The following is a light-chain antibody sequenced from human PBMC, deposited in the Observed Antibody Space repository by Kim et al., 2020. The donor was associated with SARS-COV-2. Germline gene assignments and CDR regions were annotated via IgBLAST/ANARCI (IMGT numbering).Light chain of an antibody. J-gene: IGKJ1*01. CDR2: LGS. CDR3: MQALQSPLT. Sequence: PASHPRSSSRSLLHSNGYSCLDWSLPKPGHSPQLLFYLGSHRASGVPDRFSGSGSGTDFTLKISRVEAEDVGVYYCMQALQSPLTFGQGTKVDIK. V-gene: IGKV2-28*01. CDR1: RSLLHSNGYSC.